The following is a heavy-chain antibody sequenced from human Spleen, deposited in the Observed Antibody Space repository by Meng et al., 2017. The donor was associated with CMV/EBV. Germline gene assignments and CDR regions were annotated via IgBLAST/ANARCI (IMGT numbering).Heavy chain of an antibody. V-gene: IGHV3-66*02. CDR2: IYSGGRT. J-gene: IGHJ6*02. D-gene: IGHD3-3*01. Sequence: GGSLRLSCAASGFTVSNNYMSWVRQAPGKGLEWVSVIYSGGRTFYAESVKGRFTISRDNFKNTLSLQMNSLRLEDTAVYYCAKESSRFLDLVATYLNSLDVWGQGITVTVSS. CDR1: GFTVSNNY. CDR3: AKESSRFLDLVATYLNSLDV.